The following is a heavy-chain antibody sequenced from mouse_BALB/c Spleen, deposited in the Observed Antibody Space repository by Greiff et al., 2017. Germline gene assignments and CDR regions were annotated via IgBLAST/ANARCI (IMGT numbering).Heavy chain of an antibody. CDR1: GFTFSSFG. D-gene: IGHD2-4*01. J-gene: IGHJ4*01. V-gene: IGHV5-17*02. CDR2: ISSGSSTI. CDR3: ARSYDYGLYAMDY. Sequence: EVKLMESGGGLVQPGGSRKLSCAASGFTFSSFGMHWVRQAPEKGLEWVAYISSGSSTIYYADTVKGRFTISRDNPKNTLFLQMTSLRSEDTAMYYCARSYDYGLYAMDYWGQGTSVTVSS.